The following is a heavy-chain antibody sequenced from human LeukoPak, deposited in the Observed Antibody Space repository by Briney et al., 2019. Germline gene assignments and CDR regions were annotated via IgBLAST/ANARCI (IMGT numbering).Heavy chain of an antibody. Sequence: VASVKVSCKASGYTFTSYDINWVRQATGQGLEWMGWMNPNSGNTGYAQKFQGRVTMTRNTSISTAYMELSSLRSEDTAVYYCARANSGSPQAGFGDFDYWGQGTLVTVSS. V-gene: IGHV1-8*01. J-gene: IGHJ4*02. CDR1: GYTFTSYD. D-gene: IGHD1-26*01. CDR2: MNPNSGNT. CDR3: ARANSGSPQAGFGDFDY.